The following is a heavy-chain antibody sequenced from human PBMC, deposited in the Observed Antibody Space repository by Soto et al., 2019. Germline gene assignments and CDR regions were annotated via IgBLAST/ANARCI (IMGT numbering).Heavy chain of an antibody. CDR3: ARSYSSGWFDYNWFDP. CDR2: INHSGST. D-gene: IGHD6-19*01. CDR1: GGSFSGYY. J-gene: IGHJ5*02. Sequence: PSETLSLTCAVYGGSFSGYYWSWIRQPPWKGLEWIGEINHSGSTNYNPSLKSRVTISVDTPKNQFSLKLSSVTAADTAVYYCARSYSSGWFDYNWFDPWGQGTLVTVSS. V-gene: IGHV4-34*01.